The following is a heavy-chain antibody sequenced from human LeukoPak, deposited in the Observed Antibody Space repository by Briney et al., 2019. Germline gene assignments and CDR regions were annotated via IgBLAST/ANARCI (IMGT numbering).Heavy chain of an antibody. J-gene: IGHJ4*02. CDR1: GYTFTSYD. CDR3: ARDRVGVGSSGWEN. Sequence: ASVKVSCKASGYTFTSYDINWVRQATGQGLEWMGWMNPNSGNTGYAQTFQGRVTMTRNTSISTAYMELSSLTSDDTAVYYCARDRVGVGSSGWENWGQGTLVTVSS. D-gene: IGHD6-19*01. V-gene: IGHV1-8*01. CDR2: MNPNSGNT.